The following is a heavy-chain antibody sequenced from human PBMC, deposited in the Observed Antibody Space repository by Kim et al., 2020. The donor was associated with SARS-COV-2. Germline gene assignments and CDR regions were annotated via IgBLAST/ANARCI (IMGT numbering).Heavy chain of an antibody. D-gene: IGHD3-10*01. V-gene: IGHV3-30*02. CDR3: AKLGSTGGSGYFDY. Sequence: ADSVKGRFTISRDNSKSTLYLQMNSLRAEDTAVYYCAKLGSTGGSGYFDYWGQGTLVTVSS. J-gene: IGHJ4*02.